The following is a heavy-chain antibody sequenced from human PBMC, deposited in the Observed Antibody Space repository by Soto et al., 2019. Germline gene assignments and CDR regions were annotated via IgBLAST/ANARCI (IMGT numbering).Heavy chain of an antibody. CDR3: ARVSWREKYGMDV. V-gene: IGHV3-11*01. J-gene: IGHJ6*01. CDR2: ITFSGNTV. CDR1: VFTFSDSY. Sequence: WGSLRISCASSVFTFSDSYMDWIRQAPGKGLEWISYITFSGNTVYYADSLKGRFTISRDNAKNSLYLQMNRLRAEDTAVYYCARVSWREKYGMDVWGQGTTVTVSS.